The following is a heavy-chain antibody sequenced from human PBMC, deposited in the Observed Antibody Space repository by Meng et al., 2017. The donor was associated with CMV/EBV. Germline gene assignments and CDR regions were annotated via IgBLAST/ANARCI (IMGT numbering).Heavy chain of an antibody. CDR1: GFSLSTSGVG. CDR2: IYWDDDK. Sequence: QCTLKAAGPGVVKPKQTLTLTCTFSGFSLSTSGVGVGWIRQPPGKALEWLALIYWDDDKRYSPSLKSRLTITKDTSKNQVVLKMTNMGPVDTATYYCAHRGSYGYHGYWGQGTLVTVSS. CDR3: AHRGSYGYHGY. V-gene: IGHV2-5*02. J-gene: IGHJ4*02. D-gene: IGHD5-18*01.